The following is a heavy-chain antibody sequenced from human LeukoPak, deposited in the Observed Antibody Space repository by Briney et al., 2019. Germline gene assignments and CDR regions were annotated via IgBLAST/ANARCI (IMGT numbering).Heavy chain of an antibody. J-gene: IGHJ5*02. Sequence: SETLSLTCTVSGGSISSYYWSWIRQPPGKGLEWIGHIYYSGSTNYNPSLKSRVTISVTSKNQFSLKLSSVTAADTAVYFCAREVSVAGNNWFDPWGQGALVTVFS. CDR1: GGSISSYY. CDR3: AREVSVAGNNWFDP. CDR2: IYYSGST. D-gene: IGHD6-19*01. V-gene: IGHV4-59*01.